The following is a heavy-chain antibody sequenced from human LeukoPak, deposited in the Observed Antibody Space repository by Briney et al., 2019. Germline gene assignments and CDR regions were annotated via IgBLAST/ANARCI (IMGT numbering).Heavy chain of an antibody. Sequence: GGSLRLSCEAFGFSFSSYNMDWVRQTPGKGLEWISSITTSSSYTFYADSVKGRFTISRDNARNSLYLQMNSLTAEDTAVYYCARDPYSGAYGDTYYYFMGVWGKGTTVTISS. CDR3: ARDPYSGAYGDTYYYFMGV. CDR1: GFSFSSYN. V-gene: IGHV3-21*01. D-gene: IGHD1-26*01. CDR2: ITTSSSYT. J-gene: IGHJ6*03.